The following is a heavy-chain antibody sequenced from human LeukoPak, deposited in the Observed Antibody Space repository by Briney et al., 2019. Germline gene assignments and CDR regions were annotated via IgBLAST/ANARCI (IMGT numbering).Heavy chain of an antibody. V-gene: IGHV3-43*02. Sequence: GGSLRLSSAASGFTFDDYAMHWVRQAPGKGLEWVSLISGDGGSTYYADSVKGRFTISRDNSKNSLFLQMNSLRTEDTALYYCAKDRVAMVRGVSFSFDCWGQGTLVPVSS. J-gene: IGHJ4*02. D-gene: IGHD3-10*01. CDR2: ISGDGGST. CDR1: GFTFDDYA. CDR3: AKDRVAMVRGVSFSFDC.